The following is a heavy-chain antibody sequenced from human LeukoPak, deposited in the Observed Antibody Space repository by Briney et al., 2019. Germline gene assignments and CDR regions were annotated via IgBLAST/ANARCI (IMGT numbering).Heavy chain of an antibody. CDR3: ARDFLGRVYYYYYMDV. Sequence: GGSLRLSCAASGFTFSSYAMHWVRQAPGKGLEWVAVISYDGSNKYYADSVKGRFTISRDNSKNTLYLQMNSLRAEDTAVYYCARDFLGRVYYYYYMDVWGKGTTVTVSS. V-gene: IGHV3-30-3*01. D-gene: IGHD1-26*01. CDR2: ISYDGSNK. J-gene: IGHJ6*03. CDR1: GFTFSSYA.